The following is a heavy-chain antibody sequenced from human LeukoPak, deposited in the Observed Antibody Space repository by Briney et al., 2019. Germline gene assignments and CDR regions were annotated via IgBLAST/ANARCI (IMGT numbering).Heavy chain of an antibody. Sequence: GGSLRLSCAASGFSVGDNEMSWVRQAPGKGLEWVSVIYSGGSTSYADSVKGRFSISRDNSKNTLYLQMNSLRAEETAVYYCARGPRGFDPWGQGTLVTVSS. J-gene: IGHJ5*02. CDR3: ARGPRGFDP. CDR2: IYSGGST. V-gene: IGHV3-53*01. CDR1: GFSVGDNE.